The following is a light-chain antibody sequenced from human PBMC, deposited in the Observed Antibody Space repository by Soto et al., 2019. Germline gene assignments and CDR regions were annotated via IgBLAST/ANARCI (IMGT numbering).Light chain of an antibody. CDR1: QSVSRC. J-gene: IGKJ3*01. CDR2: DAS. Sequence: EIVLTQSPTTLSLSPGEGATLSCRASQSVSRCLAWFQQKPGQAPRLLIYDASNRATGIPARFSGSGSGTDFTLTISSLEPEDFAFYYCQQRSNWPLTFGPGTKVDMK. CDR3: QQRSNWPLT. V-gene: IGKV3-11*01.